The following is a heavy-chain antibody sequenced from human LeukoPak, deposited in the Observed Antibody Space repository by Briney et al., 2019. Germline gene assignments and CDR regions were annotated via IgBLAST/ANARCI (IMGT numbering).Heavy chain of an antibody. V-gene: IGHV4-59*12. Sequence: SETLSLTCTVSGGSISNYYWSWIRQPPGKGLEWIGYIYYSGSTNYNPSLKSRVTILVDTSKNQFSLKLGSVTAADTAVYYCASARGYSYGYRYWGQGTLVTVSS. D-gene: IGHD5-18*01. CDR2: IYYSGST. J-gene: IGHJ4*02. CDR3: ASARGYSYGYRY. CDR1: GGSISNYY.